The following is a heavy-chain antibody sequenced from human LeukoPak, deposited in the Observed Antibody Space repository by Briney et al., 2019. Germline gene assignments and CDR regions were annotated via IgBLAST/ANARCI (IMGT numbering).Heavy chain of an antibody. V-gene: IGHV4-59*01. CDR2: IYYSGST. Sequence: SETLSLTCTVSGGSISSYYWSWIRQPPGKGLEWIGYIYYSGSTNYNPSLKSRVTISVDTSKNQFSLKLSSVTAADTAVYYCARALRDSSEMTYYYYYYGMDVWGQGTTVTVSS. CDR3: ARALRDSSEMTYYYYYYGMDV. CDR1: GGSISSYY. D-gene: IGHD3-22*01. J-gene: IGHJ6*02.